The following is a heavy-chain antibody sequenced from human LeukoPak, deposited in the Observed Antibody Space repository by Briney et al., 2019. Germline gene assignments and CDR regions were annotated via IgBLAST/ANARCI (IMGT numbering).Heavy chain of an antibody. D-gene: IGHD6-19*01. CDR2: ISYSGST. CDR1: GDSIRNYY. J-gene: IGHJ4*02. V-gene: IGHV4-59*01. CDR3: ARRHIAVAGFDY. Sequence: SETLSLTCTVSGDSIRNYYWSWIRQPPGKGLEWIGYISYSGSTNYCSSLRSRVTISVDTSKNQFSLRLSSMTAADTAVYYCARRHIAVAGFDYWGQGTLVTVSS.